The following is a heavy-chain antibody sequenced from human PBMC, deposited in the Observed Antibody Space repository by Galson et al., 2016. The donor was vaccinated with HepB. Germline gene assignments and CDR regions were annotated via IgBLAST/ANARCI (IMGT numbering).Heavy chain of an antibody. Sequence: SETLSLTCTVSGASISSGTSYWGWIRQPPGKGLEWIGSIFYTGGTYYNPSLKSRVTISVDTSKNQFSLRLSSVTAADTALYYWARHVDSGSYPDYWGQGTLVTVSS. V-gene: IGHV4-39*01. CDR3: ARHVDSGSYPDY. CDR1: GASISSGTSY. J-gene: IGHJ4*02. CDR2: IFYTGGT. D-gene: IGHD1-26*01.